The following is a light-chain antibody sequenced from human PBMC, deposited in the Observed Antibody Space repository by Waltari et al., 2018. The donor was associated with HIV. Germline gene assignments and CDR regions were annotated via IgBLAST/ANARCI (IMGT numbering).Light chain of an antibody. CDR2: DNK. CDR3: GTWDRSLRIWV. CDR1: SSNVAYYS. Sequence: QSVLTQPPSVSAAPGPKVTISCSGGSSNVAYYSVSWSQQFHGSAPKLLIYDNKKRPSGIPDRFFGSKSGTSGILDIIGLQTGDEADYYCGTWDRSLRIWVFGGGTKLTVL. V-gene: IGLV1-51*01. J-gene: IGLJ3*02.